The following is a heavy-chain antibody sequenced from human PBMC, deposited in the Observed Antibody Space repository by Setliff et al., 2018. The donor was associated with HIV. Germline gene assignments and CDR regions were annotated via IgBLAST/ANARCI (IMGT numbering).Heavy chain of an antibody. CDR1: GGSINSGAYY. V-gene: IGHV4-31*03. CDR2: TYYSGSS. J-gene: IGHJ1*01. D-gene: IGHD6-6*01. CDR3: ARDPAPSSSASYFQH. Sequence: SETLSLTCTVSGGSINSGAYYWSWTRQHPEKGLEWIGYTYYSGSSYYNPSLKTRVTMTRDTSTSTVYMELSSLRSEDTAVYYCARDPAPSSSASYFQHWGQGTPVTVSS.